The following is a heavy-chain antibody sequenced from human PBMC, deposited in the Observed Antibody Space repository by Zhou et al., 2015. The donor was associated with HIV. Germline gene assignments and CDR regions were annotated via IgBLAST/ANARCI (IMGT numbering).Heavy chain of an antibody. J-gene: IGHJ4*02. D-gene: IGHD3-10*01. CDR3: AKDFGRGSGTFTVTY. Sequence: VQLVESGGGLVQPGRSLRLSCAASGFTFSSYWMSWVRQAPGKGLEWVAVTSHDGSYKNYADSVKGRFTISRDISKNTLFLQMNSLRGEDTAVYYCAKDFGRGSGTFTVTYWGQGTLVTVSS. V-gene: IGHV3-30*18. CDR2: TSHDGSYK. CDR1: GFTFSSYW.